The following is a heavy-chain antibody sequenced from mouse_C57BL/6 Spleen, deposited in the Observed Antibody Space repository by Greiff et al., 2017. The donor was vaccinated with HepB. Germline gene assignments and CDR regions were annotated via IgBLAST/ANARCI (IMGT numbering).Heavy chain of an antibody. Sequence: QVHVKQPGAELVKPGASVKLSCKASGYTFTSYWMHWVKQRPGRGLEWIGRIDPNSGGTKYKEKFKSKATLTVDKPSSTAYMQLSSLTSDDTAVYYCAREMTTVGADAMDYWGQGTSVTVSS. D-gene: IGHD1-1*01. CDR2: IDPNSGGT. J-gene: IGHJ4*01. CDR1: GYTFTSYW. V-gene: IGHV1-72*01. CDR3: AREMTTVGADAMDY.